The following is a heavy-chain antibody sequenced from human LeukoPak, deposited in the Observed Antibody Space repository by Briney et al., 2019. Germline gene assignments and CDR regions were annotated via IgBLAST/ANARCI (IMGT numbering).Heavy chain of an antibody. D-gene: IGHD6-19*01. CDR2: INHSGST. V-gene: IGHV4-34*01. CDR3: ARERAGYSSGWHFDY. J-gene: IGHJ4*02. CDR1: GGSFSGYY. Sequence: SETLSLTCAVYGGSFSGYYWSWIRQPLGKGLEWIGEINHSGSTNYNPSLKSRVTISVDTSKNQFSLKLSSVTAADTAVYYCARERAGYSSGWHFDYWGQGTLVTVSS.